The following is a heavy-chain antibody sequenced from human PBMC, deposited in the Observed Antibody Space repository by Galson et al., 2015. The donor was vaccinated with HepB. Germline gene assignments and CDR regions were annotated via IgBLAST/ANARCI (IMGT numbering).Heavy chain of an antibody. D-gene: IGHD3-3*01. J-gene: IGHJ4*02. CDR1: GYTFTSYG. CDR2: ISAYNGNT. Sequence: SVKVSCKASGYTFTSYGISWVRQAPGQGLEWMGWISAYNGNTNYAQKLQGRVTMTTDTSTSTAYMELRSLRSDDTAVYYCARDQRSGHHYDFWSGYKSGFDYWGQGTLVTVSS. V-gene: IGHV1-18*01. CDR3: ARDQRSGHHYDFWSGYKSGFDY.